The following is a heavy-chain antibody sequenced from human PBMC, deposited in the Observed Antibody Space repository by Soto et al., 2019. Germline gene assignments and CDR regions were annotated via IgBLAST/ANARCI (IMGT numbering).Heavy chain of an antibody. CDR2: ISGSGCTT. CDR1: GLTFSNYA. D-gene: IGHD6-19*01. Sequence: EVQLLESGGGLVQPGGSLRLSCAASGLTFSNYAIASVRQSPGKGLEWVSGISGSGCTTYYADSVKGRVTISRDNSKHTLHLQMNSLRAEDTAVYYCAKTPRQWLVYFDYWGQGARVTVSS. CDR3: AKTPRQWLVYFDY. V-gene: IGHV3-23*01. J-gene: IGHJ4*02.